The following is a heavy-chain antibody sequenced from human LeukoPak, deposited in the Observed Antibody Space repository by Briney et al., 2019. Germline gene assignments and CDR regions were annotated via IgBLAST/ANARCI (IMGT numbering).Heavy chain of an antibody. CDR2: INPSGGST. CDR1: GYTFTSYY. V-gene: IGHV1-46*01. CDR3: AGTTGYSSGWYTLDY. Sequence: ASVKVSCKASGYTFTSYYIHWVRQAPGQGLEWMGIINPSGGSTSYAQKFQGRVTMTRDMSTSTVNMELSSLRSEDTAVYFCAGTTGYSSGWYTLDYWGQGTLVTVSS. J-gene: IGHJ4*02. D-gene: IGHD6-19*01.